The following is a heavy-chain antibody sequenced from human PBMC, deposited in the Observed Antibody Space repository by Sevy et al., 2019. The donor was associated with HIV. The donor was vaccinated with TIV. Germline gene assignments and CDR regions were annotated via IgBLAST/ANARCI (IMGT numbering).Heavy chain of an antibody. CDR3: VRTVSGTFRYDDY. CDR2: INSGSGAI. CDR1: GFMFNSYN. J-gene: IGHJ4*02. Sequence: GGSLRLSCAASGFMFNSYNMNRVRQAPGTGLEWLSYINSGSGAISYADSVKGRFTISRDNAKNSLYLQMNSLRAEDTAVYYCVRTVSGTFRYDDYWGQGTLVTVSS. V-gene: IGHV3-48*01. D-gene: IGHD3-16*02.